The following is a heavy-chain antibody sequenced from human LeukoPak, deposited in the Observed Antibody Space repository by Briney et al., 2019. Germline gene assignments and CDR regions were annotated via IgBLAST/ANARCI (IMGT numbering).Heavy chain of an antibody. CDR1: GFTFSSYA. V-gene: IGHV3-23*01. CDR3: ARGMAFGYYDSSGYSPFDY. CDR2: ISGSGGST. D-gene: IGHD3-22*01. Sequence: GGSLRLSCAASGFTFSSYAMSWVRQAPGKGLEWVSAISGSGGSTYYADSVKGRFTISRDNAKNSLYLQMNSLRAEDTAVYYCARGMAFGYYDSSGYSPFDYWGQGTLVTVSS. J-gene: IGHJ4*02.